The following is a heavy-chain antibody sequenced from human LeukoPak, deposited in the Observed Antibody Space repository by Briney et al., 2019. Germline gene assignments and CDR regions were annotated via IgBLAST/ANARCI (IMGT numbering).Heavy chain of an antibody. D-gene: IGHD4-23*01. CDR2: ISGSGGST. CDR1: GFTFSSYG. Sequence: PGGSLRLSCAASGFTFSSYGMSWVRQAPGKGLEWVSAISGSGGSTYYADSVKGRFTISRDNSKNTLYLQMNSLRAEDTAVCYCAKDTPPYGGNIYWGQGTLVTVSS. CDR3: AKDTPPYGGNIY. J-gene: IGHJ4*02. V-gene: IGHV3-23*01.